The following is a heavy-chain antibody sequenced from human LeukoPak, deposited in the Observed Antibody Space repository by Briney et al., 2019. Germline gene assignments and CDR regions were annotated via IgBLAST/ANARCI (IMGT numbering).Heavy chain of an antibody. D-gene: IGHD6-19*01. Sequence: PGGSLRLSCAASGFTFSSYIMSWVRQAPGKGLEWVSSINGGGESTNYADSVKGRFTISRDNSKNTLDLQMNSLRAEDTATYYCTKGSTYSSGWFHDYLGQGTLITGSS. J-gene: IGHJ4*02. CDR2: INGGGEST. V-gene: IGHV3-23*01. CDR1: GFTFSSYI. CDR3: TKGSTYSSGWFHDY.